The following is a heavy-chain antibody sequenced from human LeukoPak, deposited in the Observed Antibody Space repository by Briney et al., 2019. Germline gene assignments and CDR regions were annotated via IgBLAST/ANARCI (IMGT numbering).Heavy chain of an antibody. V-gene: IGHV4-39*01. D-gene: IGHD4-23*01. CDR2: LFYGENS. CDR3: ARLYGGNSNNYYCDY. Sequence: SETLSLTCTVSGGSISTISSSTYYWGWIRQAPGKGLEWIGSLFYGENSHYNPSLKSRVTISVDTSKNQFSLKLSSVTAADTAVYYCARLYGGNSNNYYCDYWGQGTLVTVSS. J-gene: IGHJ4*02. CDR1: GGSISTISSSTYY.